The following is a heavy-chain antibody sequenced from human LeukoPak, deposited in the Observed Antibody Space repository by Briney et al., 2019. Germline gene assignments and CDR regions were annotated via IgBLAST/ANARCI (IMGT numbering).Heavy chain of an antibody. D-gene: IGHD3-22*01. J-gene: IGHJ4*02. CDR1: GVSISSYS. Sequence: SETLSLTCTVSGVSISSYSWSWIRQPPGKGLEWIGYIYNTGSTNYNPSLKSRVTISVDTSKNQFSLRLSSVTAADTAVYYCAGSSKYYYVAFGYWGQGTLVTVSP. V-gene: IGHV4-59*08. CDR3: AGSSKYYYVAFGY. CDR2: IYNTGST.